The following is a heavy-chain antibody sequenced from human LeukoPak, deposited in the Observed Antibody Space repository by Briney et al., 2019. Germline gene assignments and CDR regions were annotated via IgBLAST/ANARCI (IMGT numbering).Heavy chain of an antibody. J-gene: IGHJ3*02. D-gene: IGHD6-19*01. CDR1: GYTFTSYG. CDR3: ATRGGVAVAGRSAFDI. CDR2: ISAYNGNT. V-gene: IGHV1-18*01. Sequence: ASVKVSCKASGYTFTSYGISWVRQAPGQGLEWMGWISAYNGNTNYAQKLQGRVTMTTDTSTSTAYMELRSLRSDDTAVYYCATRGGVAVAGRSAFDIWGQGTMVTVSS.